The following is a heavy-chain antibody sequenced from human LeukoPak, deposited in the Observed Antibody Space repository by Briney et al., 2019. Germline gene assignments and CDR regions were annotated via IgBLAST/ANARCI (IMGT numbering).Heavy chain of an antibody. CDR3: ARGLSSSRWYYN. J-gene: IGHJ4*02. CDR1: EFTVSSNY. D-gene: IGHD6-13*01. CDR2: IYNTGST. V-gene: IGHV3-66*01. Sequence: PGGSLRLSCAASEFTVSSNYMSWVRQAPGKGLEWVSVIYNTGSTYYADSVKGRFTISRDNSKNTLYLQMNSLRAEDTAVYYCARGLSSSRWYYNWGQGTLVTVSS.